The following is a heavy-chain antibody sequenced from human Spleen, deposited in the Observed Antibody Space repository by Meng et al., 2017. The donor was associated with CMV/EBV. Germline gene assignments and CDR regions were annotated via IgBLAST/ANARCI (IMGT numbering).Heavy chain of an antibody. D-gene: IGHD2-2*01. V-gene: IGHV3-30*02. J-gene: IGHJ4*02. Sequence: GESLKISCAASGFTFSSYGMHWVRQAPGKGLEWVAFIRYDGSNKYYADSVKGRFTISRDNSKSTLYLQMDSLRTEDTVVYYCANTVGSTTYPRDYWGQGTLVTVSS. CDR2: IRYDGSNK. CDR3: ANTVGSTTYPRDY. CDR1: GFTFSSYG.